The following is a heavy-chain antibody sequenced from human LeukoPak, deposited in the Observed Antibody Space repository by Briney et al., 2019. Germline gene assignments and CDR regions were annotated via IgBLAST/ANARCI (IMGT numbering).Heavy chain of an antibody. Sequence: PGTSLRLSSAASGFTFSSYAMHWVRQAPGKGLEWMAVISYDGRNKYYADSVKGRFTISRDNSENTLYLQMSSLRAEDTALYYCARAARGALAVTRRDFDYWGQGTLVTVSS. CDR3: ARAARGALAVTRRDFDY. D-gene: IGHD3-10*01. J-gene: IGHJ4*02. CDR2: ISYDGRNK. CDR1: GFTFSSYA. V-gene: IGHV3-30-3*01.